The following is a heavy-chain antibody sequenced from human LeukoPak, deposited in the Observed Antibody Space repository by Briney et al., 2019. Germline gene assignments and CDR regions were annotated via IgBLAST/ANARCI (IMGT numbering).Heavy chain of an antibody. Sequence: SGPTLVNATETLTLTCTVSGFSLSNARMGVSWIRQPPGKALEWLAHIFSNDEESYNTSLKSRLTISKDTSKSQVVLTMTNMDPVDTATYYCAGRFTPSLPFDYWGQGTLVTVSS. CDR1: GFSLSNARMG. CDR2: IFSNDEE. CDR3: AGRFTPSLPFDY. V-gene: IGHV2-26*01. J-gene: IGHJ4*02.